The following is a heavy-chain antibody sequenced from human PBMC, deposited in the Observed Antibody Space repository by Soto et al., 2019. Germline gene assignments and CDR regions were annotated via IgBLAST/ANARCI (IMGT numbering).Heavy chain of an antibody. V-gene: IGHV1-2*04. J-gene: IGHJ4*02. CDR3: ARSWDIVVVPAATVAYFDY. CDR1: GYTFTGYY. Sequence: VKVSCKASGYTFTGYYMHWVRQAPGQGLEWMGWINPNSGGTNYAQKFQGWVTMTRDTSISTAYMELSRLRSDDTAVYYCARSWDIVVVPAATVAYFDYWGQGTLVTVS. CDR2: INPNSGGT. D-gene: IGHD2-2*01.